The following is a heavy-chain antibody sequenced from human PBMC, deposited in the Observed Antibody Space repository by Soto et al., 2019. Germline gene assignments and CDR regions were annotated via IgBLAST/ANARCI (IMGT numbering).Heavy chain of an antibody. Sequence: QVHLVQSGAEVKQPGASVKVSCTASGYTFSVYHMHWVRQAPGQGLEWMGWVHPNSGGTNYAQSFEGRVTMTRDTSINTAFMELRRLNSGDTAVYYCAKELQGGMDFWGQGTTVTVSS. CDR3: AKELQGGMDF. CDR1: GYTFSVYH. V-gene: IGHV1-2*02. D-gene: IGHD4-4*01. J-gene: IGHJ6*02. CDR2: VHPNSGGT.